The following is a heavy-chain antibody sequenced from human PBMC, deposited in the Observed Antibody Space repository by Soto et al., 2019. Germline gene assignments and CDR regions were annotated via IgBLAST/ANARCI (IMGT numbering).Heavy chain of an antibody. D-gene: IGHD6-13*01. CDR1: GGSICFYN. CDR2: IYHSGRT. J-gene: IGHJ3*02. CDR3: AKGDSTTHGDSFDI. V-gene: IGHV4-59*01. Sequence: QVQLQESGPGLVKPSETLSLTCSVSGGSICFYNWNWIRQSPGKGLEWIGYIYHSGRTNYNPSLKSRITISVDTSKNQSSLQLSSVTAADTAVYYCAKGDSTTHGDSFDIWGQGTMVTVSP.